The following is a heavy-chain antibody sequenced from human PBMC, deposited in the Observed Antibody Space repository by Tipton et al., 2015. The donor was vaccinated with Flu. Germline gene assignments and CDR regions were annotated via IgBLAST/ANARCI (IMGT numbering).Heavy chain of an antibody. J-gene: IGHJ3*02. V-gene: IGHV4-4*07. CDR3: ARDGGSYYFVDAFDI. CDR2: IYTSGSP. Sequence: TLSLTCTVSGGSISSYYWSWIRQPAGKGLEWIGRIYTSGSPNYNPSLKSRVTMSLDTSKNQISLKLTSVTAADTAVYYCARDGGSYYFVDAFDIWGQGTMVTVSS. D-gene: IGHD1-26*01. CDR1: GGSISSYY.